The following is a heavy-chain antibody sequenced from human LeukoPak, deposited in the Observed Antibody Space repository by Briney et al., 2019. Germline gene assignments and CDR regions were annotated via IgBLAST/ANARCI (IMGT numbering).Heavy chain of an antibody. CDR2: IYYSGST. V-gene: IGHV4-39*01. CDR1: GGSISSSSYY. J-gene: IGHJ5*02. Sequence: SETLSLTCTVSGGSISSSSYYWGWIRQPPGKGLEWIGSIYYSGSTYYNPSLKSRVTISVDTSKNQFSLRLSSVTAADTAVYYCARRAETYYDFWSGFDPWGQGTLVTVSS. CDR3: ARRAETYYDFWSGFDP. D-gene: IGHD3-3*01.